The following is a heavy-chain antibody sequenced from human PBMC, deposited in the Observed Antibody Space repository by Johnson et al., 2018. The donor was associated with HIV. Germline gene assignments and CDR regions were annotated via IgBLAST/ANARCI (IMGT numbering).Heavy chain of an antibody. CDR1: GFTFSNAW. V-gene: IGHV3-66*01. Sequence: MQLVESGGGLVEPGGSLRLSCAASGFTFSNAWMSWVRQAPGKGLEWVSVIYSGGSTYYADSVRGRFTISRDNSRNTLYLQMNSLRAEDTAVYYCARGGYYYDSYDAFDIWGQGTMVTVSS. J-gene: IGHJ3*02. CDR3: ARGGYYYDSYDAFDI. D-gene: IGHD3-22*01. CDR2: IYSGGST.